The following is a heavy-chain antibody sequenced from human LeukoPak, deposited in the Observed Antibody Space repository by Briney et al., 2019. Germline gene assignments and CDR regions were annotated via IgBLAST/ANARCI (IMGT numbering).Heavy chain of an antibody. D-gene: IGHD4-17*01. CDR1: GGSISSYY. J-gene: IGHJ4*02. CDR3: AKDMSTMTTHPKFFFDS. V-gene: IGHV4-4*07. Sequence: MPSETLSLTCTVSGGSISSYYWSWIRQPAGKGLEWIGRIYTSGSTNYNPSLKSRVTMSVDTSKNQFSLKLNSVTAADTAVYYCAKDMSTMTTHPKFFFDSWGQGTQVTVSA. CDR2: IYTSGST.